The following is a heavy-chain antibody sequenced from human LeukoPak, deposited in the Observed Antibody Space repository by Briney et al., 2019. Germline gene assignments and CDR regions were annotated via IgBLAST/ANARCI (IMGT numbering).Heavy chain of an antibody. Sequence: TGGSLRLSCAASGFTFSSYSMNWVRQAPGKGLEWVSFISSSSSTIYYADSVKGRFTISRDNAKNSLYLQMNSLRAEDTAVYHCARDRGGSYSAIDYWGQGTLVTVSS. CDR2: ISSSSSTI. CDR1: GFTFSSYS. V-gene: IGHV3-48*04. D-gene: IGHD1-26*01. J-gene: IGHJ4*02. CDR3: ARDRGGSYSAIDY.